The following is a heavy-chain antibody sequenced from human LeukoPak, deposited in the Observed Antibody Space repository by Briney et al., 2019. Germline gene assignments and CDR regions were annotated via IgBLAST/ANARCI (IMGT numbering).Heavy chain of an antibody. CDR3: AKEGVVVVPAAMEIDYYYYMDV. CDR1: GFTVSGNS. Sequence: GGSLRLSCAASGFTVSGNSMSWVRQAPGKGLEWVSVIYSGGYTYYADSVKGRFTISRDNSKNTLYLQMNSLRAEDTAVYYCAKEGVVVVPAAMEIDYYYYMDVWGKGTTVTVSS. V-gene: IGHV3-66*01. D-gene: IGHD2-2*01. J-gene: IGHJ6*03. CDR2: IYSGGYT.